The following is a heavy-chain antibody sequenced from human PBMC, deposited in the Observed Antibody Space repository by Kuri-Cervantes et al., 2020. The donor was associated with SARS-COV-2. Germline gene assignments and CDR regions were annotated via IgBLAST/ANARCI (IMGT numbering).Heavy chain of an antibody. CDR2: IYYSGST. D-gene: IGHD6-19*01. CDR3: ARLYSYSSHKSFDY. Sequence: SETLSLTCTVSGGSISSHYWSWIRQPPGKGLEWIGYIYYSGSTNYNPSLKSRVTISVDTSKNQFSLKLSSVTAADTAVYYYARLYSYSSHKSFDYWGQGTLVTVSS. V-gene: IGHV4-59*08. CDR1: GGSISSHY. J-gene: IGHJ4*02.